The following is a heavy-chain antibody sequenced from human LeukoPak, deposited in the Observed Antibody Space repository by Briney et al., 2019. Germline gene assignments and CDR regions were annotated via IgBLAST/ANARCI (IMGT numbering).Heavy chain of an antibody. Sequence: SETLSLTCAVSGGSISSRNWWSWVRQPPGKGLEWIGEIYHSGSTNYNPSLKTRVTISVDKSKNQFSLKLNSVTAADTALYYCTGDRGIMLTFGGVIAKGAHYWGQGTLVTVSS. J-gene: IGHJ4*02. D-gene: IGHD3-16*02. CDR3: TGDRGIMLTFGGVIAKGAHY. V-gene: IGHV4-4*02. CDR1: GGSISSRNW. CDR2: IYHSGST.